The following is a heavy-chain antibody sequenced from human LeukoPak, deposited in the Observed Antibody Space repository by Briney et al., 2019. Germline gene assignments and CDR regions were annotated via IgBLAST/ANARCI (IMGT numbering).Heavy chain of an antibody. Sequence: DSVKVSCKASGYTFTGYYMHWVRQAPGQGLEWMGRINPNSGDTDYAQKFQGRVTMTRDASISTAYMELSRLRSDDTAVYYCARGGMGRASGSYYQPWGQGTLVTVSS. CDR1: GYTFTGYY. V-gene: IGHV1-2*06. CDR2: INPNSGDT. D-gene: IGHD3-10*01. CDR3: ARGGMGRASGSYYQP. J-gene: IGHJ5*02.